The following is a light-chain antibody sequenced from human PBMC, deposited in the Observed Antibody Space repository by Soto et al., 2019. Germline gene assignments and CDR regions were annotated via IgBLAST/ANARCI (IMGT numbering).Light chain of an antibody. CDR3: QSFDSSLDGGV. CDR1: SSNIGAGHD. CDR2: ANT. J-gene: IGLJ3*02. Sequence: QSVLTQPPSVSGAPGQRVTISCTGSSSNIGAGHDVHWYQQLPETAPKLLVSANTNRPSGVPDRFSGSNSGTSASLSITGLQAEDEADYYCQSFDSSLDGGVFGGGTKLTVL. V-gene: IGLV1-40*01.